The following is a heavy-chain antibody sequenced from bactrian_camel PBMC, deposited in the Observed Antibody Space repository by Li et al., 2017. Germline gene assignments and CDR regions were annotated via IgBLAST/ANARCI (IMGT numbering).Heavy chain of an antibody. J-gene: IGHJ4*01. CDR1: KYASRYC. V-gene: IGHV3S67*01. CDR3: AVRYCTNAYCCTPKVWDY. Sequence: EVQLVESGGGLVQPGGSLRLSCTVSKYASRYCMGWFRQAPGREREVVADIDSDGTTTYADSVKGRFIISKDNGKNTLNLQMNDLKPEDTAMYYCAVRYCTNAYCCTPKVWDYRGQGTQVTVS. D-gene: IGHD3*01. CDR2: IDSDGTT.